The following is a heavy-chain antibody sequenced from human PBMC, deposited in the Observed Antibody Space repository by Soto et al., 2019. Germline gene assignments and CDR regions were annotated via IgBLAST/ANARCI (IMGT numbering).Heavy chain of an antibody. V-gene: IGHV3-7*03. Sequence: GGSLRLSCAASGFTFSNYWMSWVRQAPGKGLEWVANIKQVGSEKYYVDSVKGRFTISRDNAKNSLYLQMNSLRAEDTDVYYCASELVGYSSSSGYLWGQGTLVTVSS. J-gene: IGHJ5*02. CDR2: IKQVGSEK. CDR3: ASELVGYSSSSGYL. CDR1: GFTFSNYW. D-gene: IGHD6-6*01.